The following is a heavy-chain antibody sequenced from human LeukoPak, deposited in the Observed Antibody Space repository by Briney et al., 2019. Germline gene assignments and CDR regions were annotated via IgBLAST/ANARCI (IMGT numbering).Heavy chain of an antibody. CDR1: GFTFSSHA. V-gene: IGHV3-23*01. CDR2: TRGSGGST. D-gene: IGHD1-26*01. CDR3: AKDFRYSGSYSAYDAFDI. J-gene: IGHJ3*02. Sequence: GGSLRLSCTASGFTFSSHAMSWVRQAPGEGLEWVSGTRGSGGSTYYADSVKGRFTISRDNSKNTLYLQMTSLRAEDTAIYYCAKDFRYSGSYSAYDAFDIWGQGTMVTVSS.